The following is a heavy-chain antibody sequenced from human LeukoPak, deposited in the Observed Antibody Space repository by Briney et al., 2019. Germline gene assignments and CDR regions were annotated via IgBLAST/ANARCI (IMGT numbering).Heavy chain of an antibody. V-gene: IGHV4-59*08. Sequence: PSETLSLTCTVSGDSISSYYWSWIRQPPGKGLEWIGYIYYTGNTNYNPSLKSRVTISVDTSKNQFSLKVSSVTAADTAVYYCVRHASPYPYGWFDPWGQGTLVTVSS. CDR1: GDSISSYY. D-gene: IGHD4-17*01. J-gene: IGHJ5*02. CDR3: VRHASPYPYGWFDP. CDR2: IYYTGNT.